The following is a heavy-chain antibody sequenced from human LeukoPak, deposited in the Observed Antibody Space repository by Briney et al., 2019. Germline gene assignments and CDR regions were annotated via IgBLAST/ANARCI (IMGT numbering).Heavy chain of an antibody. CDR1: GFTFSGYW. D-gene: IGHD3-10*01. CDR2: IKEDGSEK. J-gene: IGHJ5*02. Sequence: GGSLRLSCAASGFTFSGYWMNWVRQAPGKGLEWVANIKEDGSEKYYVDSVKGRFTISRDNSKNSLYLQPNSLRAEDTAVYYCARVGLGVGSGKKASGFDPWGQGTPVTVSS. CDR3: ARVGLGVGSGKKASGFDP. V-gene: IGHV3-7*01.